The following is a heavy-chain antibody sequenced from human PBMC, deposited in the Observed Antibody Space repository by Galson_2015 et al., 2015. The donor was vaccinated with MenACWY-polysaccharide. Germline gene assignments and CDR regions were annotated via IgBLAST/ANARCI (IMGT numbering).Heavy chain of an antibody. CDR1: GFTFSSYA. J-gene: IGHJ6*02. Sequence: SLRIACAASGFTFSSYAIHWVRQAPGKGLEWVAVISYDATNKYYRDSVKGRFTLSRDNSRNTVFLEMNSLRAEDTGLYYCARDYCSRTSCSGMDVWGQGTTVTVSS. D-gene: IGHD2-2*01. V-gene: IGHV3-30-3*01. CDR3: ARDYCSRTSCSGMDV. CDR2: ISYDATNK.